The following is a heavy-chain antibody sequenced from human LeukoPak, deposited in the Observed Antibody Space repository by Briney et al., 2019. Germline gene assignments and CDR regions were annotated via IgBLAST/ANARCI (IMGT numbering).Heavy chain of an antibody. Sequence: PGASLRLSCAASGFTFSSYAMSGVRQAPGKGLEWVSAISGSGGSTYYADSVKGRFTISRDNSKNTLYLQMNSLRAEDTAVYYCAAGYSSGWYVRYFDYWGQGTLVTVSS. V-gene: IGHV3-23*01. CDR3: AAGYSSGWYVRYFDY. CDR2: ISGSGGST. CDR1: GFTFSSYA. J-gene: IGHJ4*02. D-gene: IGHD6-19*01.